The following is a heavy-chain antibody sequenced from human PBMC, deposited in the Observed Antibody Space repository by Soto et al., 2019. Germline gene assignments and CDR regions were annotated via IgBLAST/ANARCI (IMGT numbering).Heavy chain of an antibody. J-gene: IGHJ6*02. D-gene: IGHD3-16*01. V-gene: IGHV3-30-3*01. Sequence: QVQLVESGGGVVQPGRSLRLSCSASGFTFSTYAMHWVRQAPGKGLEWVAVISYDETNKDYAASVKSRFTISRDNSRNTLYMQMTSLRGEDTAVYYCARDLHAVGAVGGARNYYYDMDVWGQGTAVTVSS. CDR3: ARDLHAVGAVGGARNYYYDMDV. CDR2: ISYDETNK. CDR1: GFTFSTYA.